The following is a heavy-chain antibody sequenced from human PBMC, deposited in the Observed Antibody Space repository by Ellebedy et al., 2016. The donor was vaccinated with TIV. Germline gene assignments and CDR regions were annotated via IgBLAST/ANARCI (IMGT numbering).Heavy chain of an antibody. CDR1: GFTFSNYW. J-gene: IGHJ4*02. V-gene: IGHV3-7*01. Sequence: PGGSLRLSCAASGFTFSNYWMSWVRQAPGKGLEWVANINRDGGEKYYVDSVKCRFTISRDNSKNSLYLQMNSLRAEDTAVYYCARETNSYATSGYYFEYWGQGTLVTVSS. CDR2: INRDGGEK. D-gene: IGHD3-22*01. CDR3: ARETNSYATSGYYFEY.